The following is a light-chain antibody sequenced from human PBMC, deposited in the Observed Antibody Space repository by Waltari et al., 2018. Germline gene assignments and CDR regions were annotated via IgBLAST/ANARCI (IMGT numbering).Light chain of an antibody. CDR1: SSDVGSYNL. V-gene: IGLV2-23*02. CDR3: CSYAGGSTPWV. J-gene: IGLJ3*02. Sequence: QSALTQPASVSGSPGQSITISCTGTSSDVGSYNLVSWYQQYPGKAPKPMIYEVNKRPSGVSHRCSGSKAGNTASLTSSGLQAEDEADYYCCSYAGGSTPWVFGGGTKLTVL. CDR2: EVN.